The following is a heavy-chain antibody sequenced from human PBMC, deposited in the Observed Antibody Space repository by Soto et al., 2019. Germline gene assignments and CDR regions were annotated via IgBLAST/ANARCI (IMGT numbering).Heavy chain of an antibody. CDR1: GFTFSTYA. D-gene: IGHD4-4*01. V-gene: IGHV3-23*01. J-gene: IGHJ5*02. CDR2: ISVSGTNT. CDR3: AKEQAHKYEDNSSIFDH. Sequence: PGGSLRLSCAVSGFTFSTYAMGWVRQAPGKGLEWVSSISVSGTNTYYADSVKGRFTLSRDNSKNTLYLQMNSLRAEDTAVYYCAKEQAHKYEDNSSIFDHWGQGTLVTVSS.